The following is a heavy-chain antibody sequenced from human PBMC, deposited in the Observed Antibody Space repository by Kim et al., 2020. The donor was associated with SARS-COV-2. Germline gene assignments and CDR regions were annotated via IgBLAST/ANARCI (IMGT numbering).Heavy chain of an antibody. CDR1: GFTFTSYA. J-gene: IGHJ4*02. CDR2: INDGGSNT. Sequence: GGSLRLSCAASGFTFTSYAMSWVRQAPGKGLEWVSSINDGGSNTYYTDSVKGRFTISRDNSKNTLYLQMNSLRAEDTAVYYCAKLRGVVPNYFDYWGQGTLVTVSS. D-gene: IGHD2-2*01. V-gene: IGHV3-23*01. CDR3: AKLRGVVPNYFDY.